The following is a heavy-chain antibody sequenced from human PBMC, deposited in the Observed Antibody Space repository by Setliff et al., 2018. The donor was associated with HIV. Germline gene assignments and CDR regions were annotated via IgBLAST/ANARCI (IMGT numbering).Heavy chain of an antibody. CDR3: ARGPRGYDSSYYFDY. CDR2: INPNSGGT. Sequence: GASVKVSCKASGYTFTGYYMHWVRQAPGQGLEWMGRINPNSGGTNYAQKFQGWVTMTRDTSIITAYMQLDRLGSDDTAVYYCARGPRGYDSSYYFDYWGQGTLVTVSS. V-gene: IGHV1-2*04. CDR1: GYTFTGYY. J-gene: IGHJ4*02. D-gene: IGHD3-22*01.